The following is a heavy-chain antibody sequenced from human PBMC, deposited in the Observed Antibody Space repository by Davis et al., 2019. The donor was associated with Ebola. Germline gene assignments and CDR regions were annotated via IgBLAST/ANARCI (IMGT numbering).Heavy chain of an antibody. CDR2: IWFDGTKT. CDR3: ARNGVEGSLDS. CDR1: GFTFSSYG. D-gene: IGHD2-8*01. V-gene: IGHV3-33*01. J-gene: IGHJ4*02. Sequence: GESLKISCSASGFTFSSYGMHWVRQAPGKGLEWVAVIWFDGTKTFYTDSVKGRFTIPRDNSKNTLSLHMNSLRADDTAIYYCARNGVEGSLDSWGQGTLVTVSS.